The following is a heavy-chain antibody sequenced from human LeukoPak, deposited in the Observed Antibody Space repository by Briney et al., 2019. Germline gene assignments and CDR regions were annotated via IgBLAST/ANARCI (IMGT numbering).Heavy chain of an antibody. Sequence: PSETLSLTCTVSGGSISSSSYYWGWIRQPPGKRLEWIGSIYYSGSTYYNPSLESRVTISVDTSKNQFSLKLSSVTAADTAVYYCARDLRDGYNLSWGQGTLVTVSS. D-gene: IGHD5-24*01. CDR2: IYYSGST. V-gene: IGHV4-39*07. J-gene: IGHJ4*02. CDR3: ARDLRDGYNLS. CDR1: GGSISSSSYY.